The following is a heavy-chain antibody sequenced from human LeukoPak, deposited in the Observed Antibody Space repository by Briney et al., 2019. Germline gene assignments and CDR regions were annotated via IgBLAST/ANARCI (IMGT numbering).Heavy chain of an antibody. CDR1: GGSISSYY. Sequence: SETLSLTCTVSGGSISSYYWSWIRQPPGKGLEWIGYIYYSGSTNYNPSLKSRVTISVDTSKNQFSLKLSSVTAADTAVYYCARLSYGGGGAFDIWGQGTMVTVSS. D-gene: IGHD5-18*01. V-gene: IGHV4-59*01. J-gene: IGHJ3*02. CDR2: IYYSGST. CDR3: ARLSYGGGGAFDI.